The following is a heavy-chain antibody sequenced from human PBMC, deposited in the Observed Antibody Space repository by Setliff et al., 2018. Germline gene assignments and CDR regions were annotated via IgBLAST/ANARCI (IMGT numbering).Heavy chain of an antibody. J-gene: IGHJ4*02. CDR3: ARGRNVASRLLDS. V-gene: IGHV4-39*07. CDR2: ITHTGTTGST. D-gene: IGHD6-6*01. CDR1: GGSIRSGSYY. Sequence: PSETLSLTCTVSGGSIRSGSYYWTWIRQSPAKGLEWIGEITHTGTTGSTKYNPSLKSRVTMSIDTSKNQFSLMVTSVTAADTAVYYCARGRNVASRLLDSWGQGTLVTV.